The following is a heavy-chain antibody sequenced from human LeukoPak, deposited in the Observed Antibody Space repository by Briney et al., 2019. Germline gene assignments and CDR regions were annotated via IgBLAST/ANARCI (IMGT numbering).Heavy chain of an antibody. CDR3: ARGLLLRTERQAFDI. Sequence: GGSLRLSCAASGFTFSDYYMSWIRQAPGKGLEWVSYISSSGSTIYYADSVKGRFTISRDNAKNSLYLQMNSLRAEGTAVYYCARGLLLRTERQAFDIWGQGTMVTVSS. J-gene: IGHJ3*02. CDR2: ISSSGSTI. D-gene: IGHD3-10*01. CDR1: GFTFSDYY. V-gene: IGHV3-11*01.